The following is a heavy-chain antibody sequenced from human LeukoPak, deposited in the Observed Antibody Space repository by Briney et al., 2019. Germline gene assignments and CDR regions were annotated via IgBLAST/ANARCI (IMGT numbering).Heavy chain of an antibody. D-gene: IGHD5-12*01. CDR1: GYTFTSYG. CDR2: ISAYNGNT. Sequence: GASVKVSCKASGYTFTSYGISWVRQAPGQGLEWMGWISAYNGNTNYAQKLQGRVTMTTDTSTSTAYMELRSLRSDDTAVYYCARARLATILAPPDYWGQGTLVTVSS. J-gene: IGHJ4*02. CDR3: ARARLATILAPPDY. V-gene: IGHV1-18*01.